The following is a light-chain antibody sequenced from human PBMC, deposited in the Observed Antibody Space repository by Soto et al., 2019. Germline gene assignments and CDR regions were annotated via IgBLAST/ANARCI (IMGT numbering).Light chain of an antibody. V-gene: IGKV1-33*01. CDR1: QDITNF. CDR2: DAS. Sequence: DIQMTQPPSSLSASVGERVSITCQASQDITNFLNWYQQKPGKAPKLLIYDASIFCTGVPSRFSGSGSGTDFTFSISSLQPEDIATYYCQQYDELPWKFGHGTMVDIK. CDR3: QQYDELPWK. J-gene: IGKJ1*01.